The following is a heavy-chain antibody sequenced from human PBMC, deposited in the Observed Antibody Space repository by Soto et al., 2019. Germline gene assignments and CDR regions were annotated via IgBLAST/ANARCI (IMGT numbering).Heavy chain of an antibody. D-gene: IGHD3-22*01. CDR2: INPSGGST. V-gene: IGHV1-46*01. CDR3: ARGADYYDSSGYLAFDY. Sequence: QVQLVQSGAEVKKPGASVKDSCKASGYTFTSYYMHWVRQAPRQGLEWMGIINPSGGSTSYAQKFQGRVTMTRDTSTSTVYMELSSLRSEDTAVYYCARGADYYDSSGYLAFDYWGQGTLVTVSS. CDR1: GYTFTSYY. J-gene: IGHJ4*02.